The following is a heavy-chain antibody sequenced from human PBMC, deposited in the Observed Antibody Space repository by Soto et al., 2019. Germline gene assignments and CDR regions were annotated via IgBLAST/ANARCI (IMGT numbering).Heavy chain of an antibody. D-gene: IGHD2-2*01. CDR1: GFTFSSYG. CDR2: ISHDGTNK. CDR3: AKGYCSRFTCYADY. V-gene: IGHV3-30*18. Sequence: QVQMVESGGGVVQPGRSLRLACGASGFTFSSYGLHWVRQAPGKGLEWVAVISHDGTNKYYADSVRGRFTISRDNSKDTLYLQMDSLRDEDTAVYYCAKGYCSRFTCYADYGGQGPLFLVSS. J-gene: IGHJ4*02.